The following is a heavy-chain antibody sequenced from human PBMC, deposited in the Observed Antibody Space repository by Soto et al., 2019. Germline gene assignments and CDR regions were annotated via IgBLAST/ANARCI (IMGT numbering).Heavy chain of an antibody. CDR2: ISYDGSNK. J-gene: IGHJ4*02. CDR3: AREHFLDY. Sequence: QVQLVESGGGVVQPGRSLRLSCAASGFTFSSYAMHWVRQAPGKGLEWVAVISYDGSNKYYADSVKGRFTISRDNSKNRLYLQMSSLRAEDTAVYYCAREHFLDYWGQGTLVTVSS. CDR1: GFTFSSYA. V-gene: IGHV3-30-3*01. D-gene: IGHD3-3*02.